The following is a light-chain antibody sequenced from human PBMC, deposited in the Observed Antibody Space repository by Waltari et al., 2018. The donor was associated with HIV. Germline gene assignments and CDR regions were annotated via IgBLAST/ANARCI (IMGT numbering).Light chain of an antibody. V-gene: IGKV1-39*01. CDR3: QQSYSTPRFT. CDR1: QSISSY. Sequence: DIQMTQSPYSLSASVGDRFTITCRASQSISSYLNWYQQKPGKAPKLLIYAASSLQSGVPSRFSGSGSGTDFTLTISSLQPEDFATYYCQQSYSTPRFTFGPGTKVDIK. J-gene: IGKJ3*01. CDR2: AAS.